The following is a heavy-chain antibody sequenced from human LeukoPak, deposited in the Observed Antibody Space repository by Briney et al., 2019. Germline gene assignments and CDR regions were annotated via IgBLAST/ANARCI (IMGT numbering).Heavy chain of an antibody. V-gene: IGHV3-66*01. CDR3: ARDYGSAEPFDY. D-gene: IGHD4-17*01. CDR2: IYSDGTT. CDR1: GFTVSSNY. J-gene: IGHJ4*02. Sequence: GGSLRLSCAVSGFTVSSNYMSWVRQAPGKGLEWVSVIYSDGTTFCADSVKGRFTISRDNSKNTLYLQMNSLRDEDTAVYYCARDYGSAEPFDYWGQGTLVTVSS.